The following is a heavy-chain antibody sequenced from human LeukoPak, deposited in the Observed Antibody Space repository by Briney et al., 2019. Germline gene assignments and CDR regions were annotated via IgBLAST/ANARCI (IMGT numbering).Heavy chain of an antibody. J-gene: IGHJ4*02. D-gene: IGHD5-24*01. V-gene: IGHV3-23*01. CDR3: AKKSRDGYNPFDY. CDR1: GFTFSRYA. Sequence: GGSLRLSCAASGFTFSRYAMSWVRQAPGKGLEWVCGISSSGESPYYADSVKGRFTISRDNSKNTLYLEINSLRTEDTAVYYCAKKSRDGYNPFDYLGQGTLVTVSS. CDR2: ISSSGESP.